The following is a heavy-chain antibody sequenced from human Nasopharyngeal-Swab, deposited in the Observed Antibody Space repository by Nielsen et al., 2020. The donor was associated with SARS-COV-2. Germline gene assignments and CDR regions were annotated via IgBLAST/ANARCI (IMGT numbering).Heavy chain of an antibody. CDR1: GFSFRSYW. V-gene: IGHV3-74*01. CDR3: ARGDSSGGHWYAGGY. D-gene: IGHD2-21*02. CDR2: INSDGTTT. J-gene: IGHJ4*02. Sequence: GSLRLSCAASGFSFRSYWMHWVRQAPGKGLVWVSCINSDGTTTRYADSVKGRFTVSRHNAKNTLYLEMNSLRADDTAVYYCARGDSSGGHWYAGGYWGQGTLVTVSS.